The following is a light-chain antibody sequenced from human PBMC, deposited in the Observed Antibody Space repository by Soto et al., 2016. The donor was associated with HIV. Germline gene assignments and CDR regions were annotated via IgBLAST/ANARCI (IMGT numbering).Light chain of an antibody. J-gene: IGKJ1*01. CDR2: KAP. V-gene: IGKV1-5*03. CDR1: QNINNW. CDR3: QQSWT. Sequence: DFQMTQPPSTLSASVGDRVTITCRASQNINNWLAWYQQKPGKAPKLLIYKAPSLNNGVPSRFSGRGSGTEFTLSINNLQPDDFATYFCQQSWTFGRGDQGGYET.